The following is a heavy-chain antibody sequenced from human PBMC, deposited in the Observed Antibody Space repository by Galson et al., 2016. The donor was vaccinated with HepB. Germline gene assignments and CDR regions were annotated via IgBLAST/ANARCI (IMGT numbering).Heavy chain of an antibody. CDR3: ARRDGYNYDSSGYDFDY. Sequence: PALVKPTQTLTLTCTFSGFSLSTSGVGVGWIRQPPGKALEWLALIYWDGDKHYSPSLKSRLTITKDTSKNQVVLTMTSMDPVDTATYYCARRDGYNYDSSGYDFDYWGQGTLVTVSS. J-gene: IGHJ4*02. CDR1: GFSLSTSGVG. V-gene: IGHV2-5*02. CDR2: IYWDGDK. D-gene: IGHD3-22*01.